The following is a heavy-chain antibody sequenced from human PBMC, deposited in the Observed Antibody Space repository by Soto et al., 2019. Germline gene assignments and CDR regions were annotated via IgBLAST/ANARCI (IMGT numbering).Heavy chain of an antibody. Sequence: QVQLVESGGGVVQPGRSLRLSCAASGFTFSSYGMHWVRQAPGKGLEWVAVISYDGSNKYYADSVKGRFTISRDNSKNTLYLQMNSLRAEDPAVYYCANGVSGGSGSYYYYGMDVWGQGTTVTVSS. CDR1: GFTFSSYG. V-gene: IGHV3-30*18. CDR2: ISYDGSNK. D-gene: IGHD3-10*01. CDR3: ANGVSGGSGSYYYYGMDV. J-gene: IGHJ6*02.